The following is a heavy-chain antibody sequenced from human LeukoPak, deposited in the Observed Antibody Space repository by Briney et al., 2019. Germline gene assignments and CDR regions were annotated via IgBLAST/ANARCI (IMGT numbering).Heavy chain of an antibody. D-gene: IGHD6-13*01. CDR2: IYPGDSDT. CDR1: GYKFTNYW. J-gene: IGHJ5*02. CDR3: ARRPAAAGTNWFDP. Sequence: GESLKISCKASGYKFTNYWIAWVRQMPGKGLEWMGIIYPGDSDTRYSPSFQGQVTISADKSISTAYLQWSSLKASDTAMYYCARRPAAAGTNWFDPWGQGTLVTVSS. V-gene: IGHV5-51*01.